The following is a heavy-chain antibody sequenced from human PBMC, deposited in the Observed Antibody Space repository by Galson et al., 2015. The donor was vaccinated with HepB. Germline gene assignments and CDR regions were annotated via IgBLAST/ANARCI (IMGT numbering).Heavy chain of an antibody. V-gene: IGHV3-74*01. CDR2: IGTFARSA. CDR3: VRDSLSGFDY. Sequence: SLRLSCAASGFTFSNYWMYWVRQSPEKGLEYVSFIGTFARSAGYADSVKGRFTISRDNAKNTVHLQLNSLRAEDTAVYYCVRDSLSGFDYWGQGTLVTVSS. D-gene: IGHD1-26*01. J-gene: IGHJ4*02. CDR1: GFTFSNYW.